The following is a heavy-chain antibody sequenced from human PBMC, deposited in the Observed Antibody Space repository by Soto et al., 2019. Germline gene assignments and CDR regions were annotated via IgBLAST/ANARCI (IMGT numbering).Heavy chain of an antibody. V-gene: IGHV5-51*01. J-gene: IGHJ6*02. CDR2: IYPGDSDT. CDR1: GYSFTSYW. CDR3: ARPSNWNYGPTNYYYGMDV. Sequence: PGESLKISCKGSGYSFTSYWIGWVRQMPGKGLEWMGIIYPGDSDTRYSPSFQGQVTISADKSISTAYLQWSSLKASDTAMYYCARPSNWNYGPTNYYYGMDVWGQGTAVTVAS. D-gene: IGHD1-7*01.